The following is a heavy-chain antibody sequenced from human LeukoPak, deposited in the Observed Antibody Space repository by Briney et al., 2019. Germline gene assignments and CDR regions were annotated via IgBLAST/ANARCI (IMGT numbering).Heavy chain of an antibody. D-gene: IGHD5-12*01. J-gene: IGHJ3*02. V-gene: IGHV3-48*01. CDR2: ISSSSSSI. CDR1: GFTFSSYS. CDR3: VRYLVGTDFDI. Sequence: PGGSLRLSCAASGFTFSSYSMNWVRQAPGKGLEWVSYISSSSSSIYYADSVKGRFTISRDNAKNSLYLQMNSLRAEDTAVYYCVRYLVGTDFDIWGQRTMVTVSS.